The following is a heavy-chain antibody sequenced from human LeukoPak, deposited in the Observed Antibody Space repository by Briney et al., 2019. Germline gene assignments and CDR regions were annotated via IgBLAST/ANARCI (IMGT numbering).Heavy chain of an antibody. V-gene: IGHV4-59*12. J-gene: IGHJ6*02. Sequence: SETLSLTCTVSGSSFSSYHWSWIRQPPGKGLEWIGYIYYGGSTKYNPSLKGRVTISLDTSKNQFSLKLSSVTAADTAVYYCARAPDSSGYYRYYYYGMDVWGQGTTVTVSS. CDR1: GSSFSSYH. CDR3: ARAPDSSGYYRYYYYGMDV. CDR2: IYYGGST. D-gene: IGHD3-22*01.